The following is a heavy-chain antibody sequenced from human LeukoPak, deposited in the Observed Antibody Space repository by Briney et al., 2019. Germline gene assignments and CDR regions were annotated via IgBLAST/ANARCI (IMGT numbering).Heavy chain of an antibody. J-gene: IGHJ4*02. V-gene: IGHV3-48*01. CDR2: ISSSSSTI. CDR3: ARVVYYGSGSYGGFDH. CDR1: GFTFSSYS. Sequence: PGGSLRLSCAASGFTFSSYSMNWVRQAPGKGLEWVSYISSSSSTIYYADSVKGRFTISRDNSKNTLYLQMNSLRVEDTAVFYCARVVYYGSGSYGGFDHWGQGTLVTVSS. D-gene: IGHD3-10*01.